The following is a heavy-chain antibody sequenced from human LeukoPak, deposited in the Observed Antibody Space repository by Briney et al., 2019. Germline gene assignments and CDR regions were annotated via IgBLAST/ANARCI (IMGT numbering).Heavy chain of an antibody. D-gene: IGHD6-19*01. Sequence: PGGSLRLSCAASGFTFDDYGMSWVRQAPGKGLEWVSGINWNGGSTGYGDSVKGRFTISRDNAKNSLYLQMNSLRAEDTAVYYCARGGVYSSGWYVDYWGQGTLVTVSS. J-gene: IGHJ4*02. CDR1: GFTFDDYG. CDR3: ARGGVYSSGWYVDY. CDR2: INWNGGST. V-gene: IGHV3-20*04.